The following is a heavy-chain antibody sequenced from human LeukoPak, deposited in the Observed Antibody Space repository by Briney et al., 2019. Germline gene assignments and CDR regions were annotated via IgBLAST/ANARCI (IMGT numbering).Heavy chain of an antibody. CDR1: GGSVSSSSYY. J-gene: IGHJ4*02. CDR3: ARHGWRYDDNSNYGVDC. CDR2: IYNSGST. Sequence: SETLSLTCTVSGGSVSSSSYYWGWIRQPPGKGLEWIGSIYNSGSTYYNPSLKSRVTISVDTSKNQFSLKLSSVTAADTAVYYCARHGWRYDDNSNYGVDCWGQGTLVTVSS. D-gene: IGHD4-11*01. V-gene: IGHV4-39*01.